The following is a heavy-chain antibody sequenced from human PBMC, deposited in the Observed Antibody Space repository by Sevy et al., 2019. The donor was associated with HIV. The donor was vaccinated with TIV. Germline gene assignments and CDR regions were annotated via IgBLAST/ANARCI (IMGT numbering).Heavy chain of an antibody. V-gene: IGHV3-48*02. J-gene: IGHJ4*02. Sequence: GGSLRLSCVVSGLTFSSDSMNWVRQAPGKGLEWLAYISSSSRTIYYADSVEGRFTISRDNDKKSVFLKMNNPRDEDSATYYCARDVDTPFVRSFDSWGQGTLVTVSS. CDR2: ISSSSRTI. CDR3: ARDVDTPFVRSFDS. CDR1: GLTFSSDS. D-gene: IGHD5-18*01.